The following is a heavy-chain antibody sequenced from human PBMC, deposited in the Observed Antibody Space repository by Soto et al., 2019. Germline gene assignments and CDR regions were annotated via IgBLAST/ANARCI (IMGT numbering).Heavy chain of an antibody. CDR2: IKQDGSEK. CDR1: GFTFSSYW. V-gene: IGHV3-7*01. CDR3: ARGGGLRFLEWLLDAFDI. D-gene: IGHD3-3*01. Sequence: GGSLRLSCAASGFTFSSYWMSWVRQAPGKGLEWVANIKQDGSEKYYVDSVKGRFTISRDNAKNSLYLQMNSLRAEDTAVYYCARGGGLRFLEWLLDAFDIWGQGTMVTVSS. J-gene: IGHJ3*02.